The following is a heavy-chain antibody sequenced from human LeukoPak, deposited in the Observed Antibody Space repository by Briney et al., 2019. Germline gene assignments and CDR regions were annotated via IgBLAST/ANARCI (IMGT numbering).Heavy chain of an antibody. V-gene: IGHV4-30-4*01. J-gene: IGHJ4*02. CDR2: IYYSGST. D-gene: IGHD3-16*02. CDR3: ARGYDYVWGSYRWMPRTKPAYFDY. Sequence: SETLSLTCTVSGGSISSGDYYWIWIRQPPGKGLEWIGYIYYSGSTYYNPSLKSRVTISVDTSKNQFSLKLSSVTAADTAVYYYARGYDYVWGSYRWMPRTKPAYFDYWGQGTLVTVSS. CDR1: GGSISSGDYY.